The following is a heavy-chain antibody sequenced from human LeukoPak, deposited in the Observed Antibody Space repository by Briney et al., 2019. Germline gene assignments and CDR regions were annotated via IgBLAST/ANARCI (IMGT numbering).Heavy chain of an antibody. D-gene: IGHD5-12*01. CDR2: INHSGST. CDR3: ARRIEATNYYGMDV. J-gene: IGHJ6*02. CDR1: GGSFSVYY. Sequence: SETLSLTCAVYGGSFSVYYWSWIRQPPGKGLEWIGEINHSGSTNYNPSLKSRVTISVDTSKNQFSLKLSSVTAADTAVYYCARRIEATNYYGMDVWGQGTTVTVSS. V-gene: IGHV4-34*01.